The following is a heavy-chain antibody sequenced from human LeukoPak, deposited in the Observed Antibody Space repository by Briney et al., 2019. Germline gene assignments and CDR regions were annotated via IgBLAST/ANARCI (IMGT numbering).Heavy chain of an antibody. D-gene: IGHD6-13*01. CDR2: IIPIFGTA. Sequence: SVKVSCKASGGTFSSYAISWVRQAPGQGLEWMGGIIPIFGTANYAQKFQGRVTITTDESTSTAYMELSSLRSEDTAVSYCARGQGYSSPPKNWFDPWGQGTLVTVSS. J-gene: IGHJ5*02. CDR3: ARGQGYSSPPKNWFDP. V-gene: IGHV1-69*05. CDR1: GGTFSSYA.